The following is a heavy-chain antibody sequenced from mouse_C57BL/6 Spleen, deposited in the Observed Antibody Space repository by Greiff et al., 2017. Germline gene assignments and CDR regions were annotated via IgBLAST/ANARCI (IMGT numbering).Heavy chain of an antibody. CDR2: IYPRSGNT. CDR3: ARLLRDTY. D-gene: IGHD1-1*01. Sequence: QVTLKESGAELARPGASVKLSCKASGYTFTSYGISWVKQRTGQGLEWIGEIYPRSGNTYYNEKFKGKATLTADKSSSTAYMELRSLTSEDSAVYFCARLLRDTYWGQGTLVTVSA. V-gene: IGHV1-81*01. J-gene: IGHJ3*01. CDR1: GYTFTSYG.